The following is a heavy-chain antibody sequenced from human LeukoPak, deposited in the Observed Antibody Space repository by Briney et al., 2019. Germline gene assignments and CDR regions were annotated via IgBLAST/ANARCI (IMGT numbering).Heavy chain of an antibody. J-gene: IGHJ4*02. Sequence: SETLSLTCTVSGGSISSYYWSWIRQPPGKGLEWIGYIYYSGSTNYNPSLKSRVAISVDTSKNQFSLKLRSVTAADTAVYYCARVTGYMIEDYFDYWGQGILVTVSS. D-gene: IGHD3-9*01. V-gene: IGHV4-59*01. CDR2: IYYSGST. CDR3: ARVTGYMIEDYFDY. CDR1: GGSISSYY.